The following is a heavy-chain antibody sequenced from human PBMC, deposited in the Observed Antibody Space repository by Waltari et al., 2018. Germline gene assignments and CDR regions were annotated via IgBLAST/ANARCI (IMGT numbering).Heavy chain of an antibody. D-gene: IGHD6-13*01. CDR3: AKDRIYSTYWYRGLGY. CDR1: SNYA. V-gene: IGHV3-23*01. CDR2: SRGSGGDT. Sequence: DVQLLQSGGGSVQPGGSLRLSCAASSNYAFSWVRQAPGKGLEWGSGSRGSGGDTYYADSVKGRVIISKDNANNMLYLQLDSLRAEDTAVYYCAKDRIYSTYWYRGLGYWGQGTLVTVSS. J-gene: IGHJ4*02.